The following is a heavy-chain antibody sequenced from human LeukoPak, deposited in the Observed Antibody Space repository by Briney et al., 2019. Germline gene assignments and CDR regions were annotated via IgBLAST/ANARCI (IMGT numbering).Heavy chain of an antibody. CDR3: ARANCSSTSCEENYFDY. D-gene: IGHD2-2*01. CDR1: GGSFSGYY. V-gene: IGHV4-34*01. Sequence: SETLSLTCAVYGGSFSGYYWSWIRQPPGKGLEWIGEINHSGSTNYNPPLKSRVTISVDTSKNQFSLKLSSVTAADTAVYYCARANCSSTSCEENYFDYWGQGTLVTVSS. J-gene: IGHJ4*02. CDR2: INHSGST.